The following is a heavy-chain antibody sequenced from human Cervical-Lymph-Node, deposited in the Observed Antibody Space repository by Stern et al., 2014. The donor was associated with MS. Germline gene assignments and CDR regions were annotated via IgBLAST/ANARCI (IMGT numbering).Heavy chain of an antibody. D-gene: IGHD3-22*01. CDR2: LIIIFDTA. CDR3: ARASERSGYYPDYFQY. CDR1: GGTLSNYA. Sequence: VQLVESGPEVKKPGSSVKVSCKASGGTLSNYAISWVRQAPGQGLEWMGGLIIIFDTANYAQKFQGRVTISADESTSTAYMELSSLRSEDTAVYYCARASERSGYYPDYFQYWGQGTPVTVSS. J-gene: IGHJ1*01. V-gene: IGHV1-69*01.